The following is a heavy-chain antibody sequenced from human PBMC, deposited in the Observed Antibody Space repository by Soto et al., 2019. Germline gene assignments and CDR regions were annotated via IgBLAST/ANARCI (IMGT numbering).Heavy chain of an antibody. CDR3: ARGTRAAAGNNWFDP. CDR1: GGSSSGYY. CDR2: INHSGST. J-gene: IGHJ5*02. D-gene: IGHD6-13*01. Sequence: SETLSLTCAVYGGSSSGYYWSWIRQPPGKGLEWIGEINHSGSTNYNPSLKSRVTISVDTSKNQFSLKLSSVTAADTAVYYCARGTRAAAGNNWFDPWGQGTLVTVSS. V-gene: IGHV4-34*01.